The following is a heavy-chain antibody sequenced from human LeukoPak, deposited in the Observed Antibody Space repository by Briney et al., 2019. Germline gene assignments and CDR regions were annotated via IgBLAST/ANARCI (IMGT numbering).Heavy chain of an antibody. CDR1: GGSISSGGYY. CDR3: ARASLGYCSSTSCYPSGAFDI. J-gene: IGHJ3*02. Sequence: SQTLSLTCTVSGGSISSGGYYWSWIRQHPGKGLEWIGYIYYSGSTYYNPSLKSRVTISVDTSKNQFSLKLSSVTAADTAVYYCARASLGYCSSTSCYPSGAFDIWGQGTMVTVSS. CDR2: IYYSGST. D-gene: IGHD2-2*01. V-gene: IGHV4-31*03.